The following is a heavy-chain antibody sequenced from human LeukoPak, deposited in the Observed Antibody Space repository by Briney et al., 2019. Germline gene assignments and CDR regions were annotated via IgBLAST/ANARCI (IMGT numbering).Heavy chain of an antibody. V-gene: IGHV1-18*01. J-gene: IGHJ6*03. CDR1: GYTFTSYG. Sequence: ASVKVSCKASGYTFTSYGISWVRQAPGQGLEWMGWISAYNGNTNYAQKLQGRVTMTTDTSTSTAYMELRSLRSDDTAVYYCARGPMYMAQYYYYYYMDVWGKGTTVTVSS. CDR3: ARGPMYMAQYYYYYYMDV. D-gene: IGHD1-1*01. CDR2: ISAYNGNT.